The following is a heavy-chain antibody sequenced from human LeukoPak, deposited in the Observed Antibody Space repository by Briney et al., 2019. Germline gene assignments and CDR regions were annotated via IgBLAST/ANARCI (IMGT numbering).Heavy chain of an antibody. Sequence: GASVKVSCKASGYTFTSYYMHWVRQAPGQGLEWMGIINPSSGSTSYAQKFQGRVTMTRDTSTSTVYMELSSLRSEDTAVYYCAKDSGVSGSYSPVDYWGQGTLVTVSS. CDR2: INPSSGST. V-gene: IGHV1-46*01. D-gene: IGHD1-26*01. CDR1: GYTFTSYY. J-gene: IGHJ4*02. CDR3: AKDSGVSGSYSPVDY.